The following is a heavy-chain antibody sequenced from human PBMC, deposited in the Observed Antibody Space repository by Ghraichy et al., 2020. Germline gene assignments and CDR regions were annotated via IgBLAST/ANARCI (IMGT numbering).Heavy chain of an antibody. CDR3: AKDRSSIVVVPAAGTVFDH. J-gene: IGHJ4*02. CDR2: IRYDGSDL. V-gene: IGHV3-30*02. D-gene: IGHD2-2*01. Sequence: GEFLNISCAASGFIFSYYGMHWVRQAPGKGLEGVAFIRYDGSDLYYADSVKGRFTISRDSSKNTLYLQMNSLRAEDTAVYYCAKDRSSIVVVPAAGTVFDHSGQGTLVPVSS. CDR1: GFIFSYYG.